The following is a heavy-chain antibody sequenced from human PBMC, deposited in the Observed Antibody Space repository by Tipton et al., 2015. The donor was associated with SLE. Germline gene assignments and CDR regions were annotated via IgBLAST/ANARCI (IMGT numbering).Heavy chain of an antibody. CDR3: ARGIIAAAGTRRTHYFDY. J-gene: IGHJ4*02. CDR2: IKQDGSEK. D-gene: IGHD6-13*01. V-gene: IGHV3-7*01. CDR1: GFTFSSYW. Sequence: SLRLSCAASGFTFSSYWMSWVRQAPGKGLEWVANIKQDGSEKYYVDSVKGRFTISRDNARNSLYLQMNSLRAEDTAVYYCARGIIAAAGTRRTHYFDYRGQGSLVTVSS.